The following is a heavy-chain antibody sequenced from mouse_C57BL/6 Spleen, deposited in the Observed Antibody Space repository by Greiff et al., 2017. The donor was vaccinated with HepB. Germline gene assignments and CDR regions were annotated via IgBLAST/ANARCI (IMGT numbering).Heavy chain of an antibody. Sequence: VQLQESGAELARPGASVKLSCKASGYTFTSYGISWVKQSTGQGLEWIGEIYPRSGNTYYNEKFKGKATLTADKSSSTAYMELRSLTSEDSAVYFCARRDYGRPYAMDYWGQGTSVTVSS. V-gene: IGHV1-81*01. CDR3: ARRDYGRPYAMDY. CDR2: IYPRSGNT. CDR1: GYTFTSYG. J-gene: IGHJ4*01. D-gene: IGHD1-1*01.